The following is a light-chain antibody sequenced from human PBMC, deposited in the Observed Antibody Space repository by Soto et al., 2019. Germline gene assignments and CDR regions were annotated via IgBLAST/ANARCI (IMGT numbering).Light chain of an antibody. CDR2: WAS. J-gene: IGKJ4*01. CDR3: QEYYSPPVT. Sequence: DIVMTQSPDSFAVSLGERATINCKSSQSVSTNNKHDLTWYQLKPGQPPRLLIFWASTRESGVPDRFTGSGSGTDFSLTISSLQAEDVAVYYCQEYYSPPVTFGGGTKVEIK. V-gene: IGKV4-1*01. CDR1: QSVSTNNKHD.